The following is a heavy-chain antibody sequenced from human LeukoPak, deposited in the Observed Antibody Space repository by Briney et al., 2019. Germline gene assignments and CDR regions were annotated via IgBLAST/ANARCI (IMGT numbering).Heavy chain of an antibody. D-gene: IGHD1-26*01. CDR3: AKGRSGSYGYYNMDV. J-gene: IGHJ6*02. CDR1: GFTFSSYA. V-gene: IGHV3-23*01. Sequence: GGSLRLSCAASGFTFSSYAMSWVRQAPGKGLEWVSAISGSGGGTYYADSVKGRFTISRDNSKNTLYLQMNSLRAEDTAVYYCAKGRSGSYGYYNMDVWAKGPRSPSP. CDR2: ISGSGGGT.